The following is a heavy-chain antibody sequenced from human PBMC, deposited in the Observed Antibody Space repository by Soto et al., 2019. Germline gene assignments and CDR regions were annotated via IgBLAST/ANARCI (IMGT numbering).Heavy chain of an antibody. J-gene: IGHJ5*02. CDR2: MNPGSGNT. V-gene: IGHV1-8*01. D-gene: IGHD3-10*01. Sequence: QVQLVQSGAEVKKPGASVKVSCKASGYTFTNYEINWVRQATGQGLEWMGWMNPGSGNTGYAHKFQGRVIMTRNISISTAYMELSRLGSDDTAISYCASMAASGSLNWFDPWGQGTLVTVPS. CDR1: GYTFTNYE. CDR3: ASMAASGSLNWFDP.